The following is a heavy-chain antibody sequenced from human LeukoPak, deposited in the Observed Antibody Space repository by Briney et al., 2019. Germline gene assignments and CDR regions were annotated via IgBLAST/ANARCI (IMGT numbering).Heavy chain of an antibody. D-gene: IGHD3-3*01. CDR3: AKDKGHYDFWSGYPYYFDY. CDR2: ISYDGSNK. J-gene: IGHJ4*02. Sequence: GGSLRLSCAASGFTFSSYGMHWVRQAPGKGLEWVAVISYDGSNKYYADSVKGRFTISRDNSKNTLYLQMNGLRAEDTAVYYCAKDKGHYDFWSGYPYYFDYWGQGTLVTVSS. V-gene: IGHV3-30*18. CDR1: GFTFSSYG.